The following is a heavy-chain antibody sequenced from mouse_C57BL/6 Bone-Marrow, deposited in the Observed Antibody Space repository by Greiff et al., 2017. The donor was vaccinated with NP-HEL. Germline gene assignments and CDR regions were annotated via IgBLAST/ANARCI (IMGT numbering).Heavy chain of an antibody. Sequence: QVQLQQSGAELARPGASVKLSCKASGYTFTSYGISWVKQRTGQGLEWIGEIYPRGGNTYYNEKFKGKATLTADKSSSTAYMELRSLTSEDSAVYFCARFYDGYSMDYWGQGTSVTVSS. V-gene: IGHV1-81*01. CDR1: GYTFTSYG. D-gene: IGHD2-3*01. CDR3: ARFYDGYSMDY. CDR2: IYPRGGNT. J-gene: IGHJ4*01.